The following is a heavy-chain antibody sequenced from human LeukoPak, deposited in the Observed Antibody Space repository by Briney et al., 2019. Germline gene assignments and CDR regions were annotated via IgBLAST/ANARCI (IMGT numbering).Heavy chain of an antibody. J-gene: IGHJ4*02. V-gene: IGHV3-23*01. D-gene: IGHD2-21*01. Sequence: GGSLRLSCAASGFTFSSYWMHWVRQAPGKGLVWVATIGTSGANTYHADSVKGRFTISRDNSKSTLYLQMNSLRAEDTAVYHCAKKSGDHFHFDFWGQGTLVTVSS. CDR1: GFTFSSYW. CDR3: AKKSGDHFHFDF. CDR2: IGTSGANT.